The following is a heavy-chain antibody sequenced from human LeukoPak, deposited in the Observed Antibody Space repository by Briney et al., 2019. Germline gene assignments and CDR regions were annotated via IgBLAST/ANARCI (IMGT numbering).Heavy chain of an antibody. D-gene: IGHD1-26*01. Sequence: GSLRLSCAASGFTFSSYSMNWVRQAPGKGLEWVSYISSSSSTIYYADSVKGRFTISRDNAKNSLYLQMNSLRAEDTAVYYCARRGVVGSTTEFAFDHWGQGTLVTVSS. V-gene: IGHV3-48*04. CDR2: ISSSSSTI. CDR3: ARRGVVGSTTEFAFDH. J-gene: IGHJ4*02. CDR1: GFTFSSYS.